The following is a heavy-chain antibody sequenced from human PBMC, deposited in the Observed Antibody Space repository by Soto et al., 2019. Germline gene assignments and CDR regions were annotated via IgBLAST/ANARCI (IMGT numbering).Heavy chain of an antibody. V-gene: IGHV1-69*06. CDR2: IIPIFGTA. J-gene: IGHJ5*02. CDR1: GGTFSSYA. D-gene: IGHD6-13*01. Sequence: ASVKVSCKASGGTFSSYAISWVRQAPGQGLEWMGGIIPIFGTANYAQKFQGRVTITADKSTSTAYMELSSLRSEDTAVDYCAADSSSWYWFDPWGQGTLVTVSS. CDR3: AADSSSWYWFDP.